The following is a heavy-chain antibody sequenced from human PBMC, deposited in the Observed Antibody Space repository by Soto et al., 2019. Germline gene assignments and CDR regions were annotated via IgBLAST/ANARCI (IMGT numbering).Heavy chain of an antibody. CDR2: IYTGGRT. J-gene: IGHJ3*02. V-gene: IGHV3-53*01. Sequence: PGGSLRLSCAASGFIVSNNYMNWVRQAPGKGLEWVSVIYTGGRTSYGASVKGRFTISRDSSKNTLYLQMNSLGAEDTAVYYCARGGYGGNSSPAADCFDIWGRGTMVTVSS. CDR1: GFIVSNNY. D-gene: IGHD4-17*01. CDR3: ARGGYGGNSSPAADCFDI.